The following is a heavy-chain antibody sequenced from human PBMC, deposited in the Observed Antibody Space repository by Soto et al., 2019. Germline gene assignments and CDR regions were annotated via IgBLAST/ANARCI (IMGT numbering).Heavy chain of an antibody. CDR2: IIPIFGTA. CDR1: GGTFSSYA. D-gene: IGHD1-1*01. V-gene: IGHV1-69*01. CDR3: ARDRVRSNWNGGYYYYYGMDV. J-gene: IGHJ6*02. Sequence: QVQLVQSGAEVKKPGSSVKVSCKASGGTFSSYAISWVRQAPGQGLEWMGGIIPIFGTANYAQKFQGRVTSTADESTSTAYMELCSLRSEDTSVYYCARDRVRSNWNGGYYYYYGMDVWGQGTTVTVSS.